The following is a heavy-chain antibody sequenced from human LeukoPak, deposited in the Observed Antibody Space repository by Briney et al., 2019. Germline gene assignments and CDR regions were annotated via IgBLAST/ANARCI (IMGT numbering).Heavy chain of an antibody. CDR2: IYTSGST. D-gene: IGHD5-24*01. CDR3: SRQGGYKSPFQH. CDR1: GGSISSYY. V-gene: IGHV4-4*08. Sequence: SETLSLTCTVSGGSISSYYWSWIRQPPGKALEWIGYIYTSGSTNYNPSLKSRVTISIDTSKNQFSLKLSSVTAADTAVYYCSRQGGYKSPFQHWGQGTLVTVSS. J-gene: IGHJ1*01.